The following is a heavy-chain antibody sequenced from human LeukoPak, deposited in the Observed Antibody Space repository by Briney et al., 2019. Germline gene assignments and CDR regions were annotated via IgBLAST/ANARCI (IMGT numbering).Heavy chain of an antibody. CDR1: GDSISRSDW. Sequence: SSDALSLTCAVSGDSISRSDWWAWIRQPPGKGLEWLGNIYYSGRIYHNPSLQTRVIMSVDSSKNQFSPRLDSVTAADTAVYYCAKTRSGTYYGDSFDVWGQGKLVIVSS. J-gene: IGHJ3*01. CDR2: IYYSGRI. CDR3: AKTRSGTYYGDSFDV. D-gene: IGHD1-26*01. V-gene: IGHV4-28*05.